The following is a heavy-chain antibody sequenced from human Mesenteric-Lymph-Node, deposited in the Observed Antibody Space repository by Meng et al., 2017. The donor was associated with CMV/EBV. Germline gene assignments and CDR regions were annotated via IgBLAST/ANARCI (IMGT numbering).Heavy chain of an antibody. CDR1: GYSFTTYW. V-gene: IGHV5-51*01. J-gene: IGHJ3*02. CDR2: IYPGDSDT. Sequence: GESLKISCKGSGYSFTTYWIAWVRQMPGRGLEWMGIIYPGDSDTRYSPSFQGQVTISADKSISTAYLQCGGLKASDTAIYYCARALRDGTVAFDIWGQGTMVTVSS. D-gene: IGHD3-10*01. CDR3: ARALRDGTVAFDI.